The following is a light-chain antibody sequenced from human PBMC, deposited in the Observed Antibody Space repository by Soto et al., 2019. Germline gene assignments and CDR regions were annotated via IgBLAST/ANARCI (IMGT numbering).Light chain of an antibody. V-gene: IGKV3-11*01. CDR2: DAS. J-gene: IGKJ1*01. CDR1: QSVSSC. CDR3: QQYNTWPPIT. Sequence: IVLTQSPAILSLSPGERATLSCRASQSVSSCLAWYQQKPGQAPRLLIYDASNRATGIPARFSGSGSGTDFTLTVSSLQSEDFAVYYGQQYNTWPPITFGQGTKVDI.